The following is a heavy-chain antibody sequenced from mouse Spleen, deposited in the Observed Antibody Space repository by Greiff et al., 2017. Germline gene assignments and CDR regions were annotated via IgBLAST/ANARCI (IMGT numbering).Heavy chain of an antibody. CDR2: ISSGGSYT. CDR1: GFTFSSYA. CDR3: ARHVDYDVGFDY. Sequence: EVKVVESGGGLVKPGGSLKLSCAASGFTFSSYAMSWVRQTPEKRLEWVATISSGGSYTYYPDSVKGRFTISRDNAKNTLYLQMSSLRSEDTAMYYCARHVDYDVGFDYWGQGTTLTVSS. J-gene: IGHJ2*01. D-gene: IGHD2-4*01. V-gene: IGHV5-9-3*01.